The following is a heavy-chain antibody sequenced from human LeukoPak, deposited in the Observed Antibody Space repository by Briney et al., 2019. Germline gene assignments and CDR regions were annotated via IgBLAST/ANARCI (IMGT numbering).Heavy chain of an antibody. CDR1: GGSITSGGFS. V-gene: IGHV4-30-2*01. J-gene: IGHJ5*01. Sequence: SETLSLTCTVSGGSITSGGFSWNWIRQPPGKGLEWIGCIYDRGPAYYNPSLKSRFTISVDRPKNQFFLNVTSLTAADTAVYYCARSRQASGLFNSWGQGTLVVVSS. D-gene: IGHD3-10*01. CDR2: IYDRGPA. CDR3: ARSRQASGLFNS.